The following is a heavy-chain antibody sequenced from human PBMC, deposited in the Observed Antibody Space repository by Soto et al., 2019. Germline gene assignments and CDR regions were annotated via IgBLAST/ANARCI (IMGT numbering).Heavy chain of an antibody. CDR1: GGSFSGYY. V-gene: IGHV4-34*01. Sequence: SETLSLTCAVYGGSFSGYYWSWIRQPPGKGLEWIGEINHSGSTNSNPSLKSRVTISVDTSKNQFSLKLSSVTAADTAVYYCARSPIFGVDDYYYYYGMDVWGQGTTVTVSS. J-gene: IGHJ6*02. CDR2: INHSGST. D-gene: IGHD3-3*01. CDR3: ARSPIFGVDDYYYYYGMDV.